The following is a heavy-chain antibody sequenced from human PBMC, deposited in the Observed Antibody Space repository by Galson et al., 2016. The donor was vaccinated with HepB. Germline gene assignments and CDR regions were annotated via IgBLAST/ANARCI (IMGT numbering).Heavy chain of an antibody. CDR1: GFTFSNSG. V-gene: IGHV3-30*18. CDR2: ISYDGSNK. J-gene: IGHJ5*02. D-gene: IGHD2-15*01. Sequence: SLRLSCAASGFTFSNSGMHWVRQAPGRGLEWVAVISYDGSNKYYANSVKGRFTISRDNSKNTLYLQMNSLRPEDTALYYCAKEDGGFNFDPWGQGTLVTVSS. CDR3: AKEDGGFNFDP.